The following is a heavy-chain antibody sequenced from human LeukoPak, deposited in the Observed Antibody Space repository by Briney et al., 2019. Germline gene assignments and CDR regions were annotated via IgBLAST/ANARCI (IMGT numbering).Heavy chain of an antibody. D-gene: IGHD3-10*01. CDR2: IIPILGIA. Sequence: SVKVSCKASGGTFSSYAISRVRQAPGQGLEWMGRIIPILGIANYAQKFQGRVTITADKSTSTAYMELSSLRSEDTAVYYCARDRRLWFGNYFDYWGQGTLVTVSS. CDR3: ARDRRLWFGNYFDY. CDR1: GGTFSSYA. V-gene: IGHV1-69*04. J-gene: IGHJ4*02.